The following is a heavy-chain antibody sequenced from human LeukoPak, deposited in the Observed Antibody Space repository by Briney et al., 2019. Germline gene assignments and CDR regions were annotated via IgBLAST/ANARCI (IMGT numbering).Heavy chain of an antibody. CDR3: ARDSGDDAFDI. J-gene: IGHJ3*02. CDR1: GFTFSSYA. Sequence: GGSLRLSCAASGFTFSSYAMHWVRRARGKGLEYVSAISSNGGSTYCANSVKGRFTISRDNSKNTLYLQMGGLSAEDMAVYYCARDSGDDAFDIWGQGTMVTVSS. D-gene: IGHD3-10*01. CDR2: ISSNGGST. V-gene: IGHV3-64*01.